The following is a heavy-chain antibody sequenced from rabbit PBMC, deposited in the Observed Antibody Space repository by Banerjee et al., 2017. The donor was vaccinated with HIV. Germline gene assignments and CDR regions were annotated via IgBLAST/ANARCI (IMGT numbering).Heavy chain of an antibody. CDR2: IYGGGSGST. Sequence: QEQLEESGGGLVKPGASLTLTCTASGCSFSNNYYMCWVRQAPGKGLEWIGCIYGGGSGSTYYANWAKGRFTISKTSSTTVTLQMTSLTAADTATYFCARDRNYADYVGYDFDLWGPGTLVTVS. V-gene: IGHV1S45*01. CDR3: ARDRNYADYVGYDFDL. J-gene: IGHJ4*01. CDR1: GCSFSNNYY. D-gene: IGHD2-1*01.